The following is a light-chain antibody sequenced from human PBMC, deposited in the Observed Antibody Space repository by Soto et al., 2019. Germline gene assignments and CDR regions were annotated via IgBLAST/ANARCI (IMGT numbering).Light chain of an antibody. CDR2: DVR. CDR1: SSDVCAFNF. J-gene: IGLJ2*01. CDR3: TSHTTPSPPVL. Sequence: QSVLTQPASVSGSPGQSITISCTGTSSDVCAFNFVSWYQQHPGKAPKLVIYDVRHRPSGVSDRFSGSKSGNTASLTIYGLQAEDEADYYCTSHTTPSPPVLFGGGTKLTVL. V-gene: IGLV2-14*03.